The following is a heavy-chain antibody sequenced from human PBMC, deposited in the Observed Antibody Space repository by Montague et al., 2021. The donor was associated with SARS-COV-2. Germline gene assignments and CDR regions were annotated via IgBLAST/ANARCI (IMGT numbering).Heavy chain of an antibody. D-gene: IGHD3-16*01. CDR3: ARDLGVLAFDI. CDR2: ISYDGSNK. J-gene: IGHJ3*02. Sequence: SLRLSCAASGFTFSSYAMHWVRQAPGKGLEWVAVISYDGSNKYYADSVKGRFTISRDNSKNTLYLQMNSLRADDTAVYYCARDLGVLAFDIWCQGTMVTVSS. CDR1: GFTFSSYA. V-gene: IGHV3-30*04.